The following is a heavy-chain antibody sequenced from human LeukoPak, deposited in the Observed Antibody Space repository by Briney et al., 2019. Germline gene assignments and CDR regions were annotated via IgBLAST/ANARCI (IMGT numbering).Heavy chain of an antibody. CDR3: ARGNPSTWLYGPHAFDI. Sequence: ASVKVSCKASGYTFTSYYMHWVRQAPGQGLEWMGIINPSGGSTSYAQKFQGRVTMTRDTSTSTVYMELSSLRSEDTAVYYCARGNPSTWLYGPHAFDIWGQGTMVTVSS. D-gene: IGHD3-9*01. CDR2: INPSGGST. J-gene: IGHJ3*02. CDR1: GYTFTSYY. V-gene: IGHV1-46*01.